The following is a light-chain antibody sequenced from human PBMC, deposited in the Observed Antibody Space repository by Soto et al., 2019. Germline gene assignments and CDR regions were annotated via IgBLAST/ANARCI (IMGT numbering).Light chain of an antibody. V-gene: IGKV1-5*01. J-gene: IGKJ1*01. Sequence: GDRVTITCRASESIRTWLAWYQHKPGKAPKFLIYDASSLESGVPSRFSGSGSGTEFTLTISSLQPDDFATYYCQQSYSSPWTFGQGTKVDIK. CDR2: DAS. CDR3: QQSYSSPWT. CDR1: ESIRTW.